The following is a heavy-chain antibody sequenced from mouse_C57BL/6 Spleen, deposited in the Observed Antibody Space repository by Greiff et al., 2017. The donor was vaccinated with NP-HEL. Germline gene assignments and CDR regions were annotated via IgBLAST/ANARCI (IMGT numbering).Heavy chain of an antibody. CDR3: ARNYYGSSYFDY. D-gene: IGHD1-1*01. V-gene: IGHV1-69*01. CDR1: GYTFTSYW. CDR2: IDPSDSYT. Sequence: QVQLQQPGAELVMPGASVKLSCKASGYTFTSYWMHWVKQRPGQGLEWIGEIDPSDSYTNYNQKFKGKSTLNVDKSSSTAYMQLSSLTSEDSAVYYCARNYYGSSYFDYWGQGTTLTVSS. J-gene: IGHJ2*01.